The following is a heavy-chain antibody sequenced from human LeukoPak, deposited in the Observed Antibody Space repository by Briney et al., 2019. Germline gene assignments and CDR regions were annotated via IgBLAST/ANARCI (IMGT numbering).Heavy chain of an antibody. CDR2: IYSGGST. D-gene: IGHD5-12*01. Sequence: GGSLRLSCVVSGITFSNAWMNWVRQAPGKGLEWVSVIYSGGSTYYADSVKGRFTISRDNSKNTLYVQMNSLRAEDTAVYYCARARGYSGYESKWYYYGMDVWGQGTTVTVSS. V-gene: IGHV3-53*01. CDR1: GITFSNAW. J-gene: IGHJ6*02. CDR3: ARARGYSGYESKWYYYGMDV.